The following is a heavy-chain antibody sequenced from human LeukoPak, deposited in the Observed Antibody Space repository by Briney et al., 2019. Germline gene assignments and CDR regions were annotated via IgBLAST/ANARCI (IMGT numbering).Heavy chain of an antibody. CDR2: IIPILGIA. D-gene: IGHD2-2*01. Sequence: SVKVSCKASGGTFSSYAISWVRQAPGQGLEWMGRIIPILGIANYAQKLQGRVTITADKSTSTAYMELSSLRSEDTAVYYCARVVVVPAAHSYYYYGMDVWGQGTTVTVSS. J-gene: IGHJ6*02. V-gene: IGHV1-69*04. CDR1: GGTFSSYA. CDR3: ARVVVVPAAHSYYYYGMDV.